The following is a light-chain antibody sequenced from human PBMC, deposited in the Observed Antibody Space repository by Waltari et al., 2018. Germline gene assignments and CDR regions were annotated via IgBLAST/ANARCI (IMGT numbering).Light chain of an antibody. V-gene: IGLV1-44*01. Sequence: QSVLTQPPSASGTPGQRVTISCSGSYSNIGSNVVNWYHQLPGKAPKSLIYRGDRRSAGVPVRFSGSKSGSSASLAIDGLHSEDEADYYCASWDDSLNGHWVFGGGTKVTVL. CDR3: ASWDDSLNGHWV. CDR2: RGD. CDR1: YSNIGSNV. J-gene: IGLJ3*02.